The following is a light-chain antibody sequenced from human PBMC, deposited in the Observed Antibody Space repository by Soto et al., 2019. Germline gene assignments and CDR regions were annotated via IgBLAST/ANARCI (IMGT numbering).Light chain of an antibody. J-gene: IGLJ2*01. Sequence: QSALTQPASVSGSPGQSITISCTGSSSDVGGYNYVSWYQQHHPGKAPKLMSYDVSNRPSGVSNRFSGSKSGNTASLTISGLQAEDEADYYCSSYTTSSTVVFGGGTKVTVL. CDR2: DVS. CDR1: SSDVGGYNY. CDR3: SSYTTSSTVV. V-gene: IGLV2-14*03.